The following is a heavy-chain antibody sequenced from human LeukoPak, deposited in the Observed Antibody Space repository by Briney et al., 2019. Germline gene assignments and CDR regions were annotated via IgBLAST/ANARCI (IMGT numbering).Heavy chain of an antibody. J-gene: IGHJ6*01. V-gene: IGHV3-20*01. Sequence: VGGLRHSCAASGFTFDDYGMSWVRQAPGKGLEWVSGINWNGGSTGYADSVRGRFTIYRENAKNSLYLQMNSLRAEDTALYHCARDGEGYCSGGSCYNPYGMDVWGEGTTVTVYS. CDR1: GFTFDDYG. CDR2: INWNGGST. CDR3: ARDGEGYCSGGSCYNPYGMDV. D-gene: IGHD2-15*01.